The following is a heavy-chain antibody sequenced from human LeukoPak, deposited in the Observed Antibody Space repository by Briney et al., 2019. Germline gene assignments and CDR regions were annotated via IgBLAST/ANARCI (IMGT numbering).Heavy chain of an antibody. Sequence: GGSLRLSCAASGFTFSSYGMHWLRQAPAKGLELVAFIRYDGSNKYYAGSVKGRFTISTDNSKNTLYLQMNSLRAGDTAVYYCAQISYYDFWSGYQNWGQGTLVTVSS. V-gene: IGHV3-30*02. D-gene: IGHD3-3*01. CDR3: AQISYYDFWSGYQN. CDR2: IRYDGSNK. CDR1: GFTFSSYG. J-gene: IGHJ4*02.